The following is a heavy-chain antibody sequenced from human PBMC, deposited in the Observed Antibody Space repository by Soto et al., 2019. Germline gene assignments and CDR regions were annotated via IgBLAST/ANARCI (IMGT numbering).Heavy chain of an antibody. Sequence: ASVKVSCKASGYSFTGFYIHWMRQAPGQGLEWVGSINPNSGATTYAQKFQDSVAMTRDTSISTAYMDLSRLTSDDTAIYYCAIIMSHRDSFDVWGQGTMVAVSS. V-gene: IGHV1-2*04. D-gene: IGHD3-16*01. J-gene: IGHJ3*01. CDR1: GYSFTGFY. CDR3: AIIMSHRDSFDV. CDR2: INPNSGAT.